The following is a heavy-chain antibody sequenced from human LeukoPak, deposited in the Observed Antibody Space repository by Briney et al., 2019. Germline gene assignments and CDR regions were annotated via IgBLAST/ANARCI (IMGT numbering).Heavy chain of an antibody. CDR3: ARDAYYYDSSGYYGAPSDY. V-gene: IGHV3-20*04. J-gene: IGHJ4*02. CDR2: INWNGGST. Sequence: GSLRLSCAASGFTFDDYGMSWVRQAPGKGLGWVSGINWNGGSTGYADSVKGRFTISRDNAKNSLYLQMNSLRAEDTALYYCARDAYYYDSSGYYGAPSDYWGQGTLVTVSS. D-gene: IGHD3-22*01. CDR1: GFTFDDYG.